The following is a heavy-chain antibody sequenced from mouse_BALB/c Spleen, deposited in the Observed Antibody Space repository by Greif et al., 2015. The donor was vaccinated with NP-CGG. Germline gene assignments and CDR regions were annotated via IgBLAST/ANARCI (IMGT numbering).Heavy chain of an antibody. Sequence: QVHVKQSGPGLVAPSQSLSITCTVSGFSLTGYGVNWVRQPPGKGLEWLGMIWGDGSTDYNSALKSRLSISKDNSKSXVFLKMNSLQADDTARYYCARGMITTDFYAMDYWGQGTSVTVSS. D-gene: IGHD2-4*01. CDR2: IWGDGST. CDR1: GFSLTGYG. V-gene: IGHV2-6-7*01. J-gene: IGHJ4*01. CDR3: ARGMITTDFYAMDY.